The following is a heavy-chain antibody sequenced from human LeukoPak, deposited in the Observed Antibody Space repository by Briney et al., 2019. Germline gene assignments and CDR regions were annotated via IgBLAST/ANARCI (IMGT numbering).Heavy chain of an antibody. Sequence: GGSLRLSCAASRFTFSSYAMSWVRQAPGKGLEWVSAISGSGGSTYYADSVKGRFTISRDNAKNSLHLQMNSLRAEDTALYYCAKEANWYFDLWGQGTLVTVSS. J-gene: IGHJ2*01. CDR1: RFTFSSYA. CDR2: ISGSGGST. V-gene: IGHV3-23*01. CDR3: AKEANWYFDL.